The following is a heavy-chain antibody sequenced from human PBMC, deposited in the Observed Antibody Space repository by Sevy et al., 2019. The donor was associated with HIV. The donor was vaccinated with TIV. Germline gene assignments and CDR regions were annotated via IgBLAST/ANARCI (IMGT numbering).Heavy chain of an antibody. CDR2: ISESGGLT. D-gene: IGHD6-19*01. CDR1: GFTFSNYA. Sequence: GGSLRLSCAASGFTFSNYAMSWVRQAPGKGLQWVSSISESGGLTYDADSVKGRFTISRDNSKNTLYLQMNSLRVEDTAIYYGAKATIEVAATTGGVYDYWGQGTLVTVSS. J-gene: IGHJ4*02. CDR3: AKATIEVAATTGGVYDY. V-gene: IGHV3-23*01.